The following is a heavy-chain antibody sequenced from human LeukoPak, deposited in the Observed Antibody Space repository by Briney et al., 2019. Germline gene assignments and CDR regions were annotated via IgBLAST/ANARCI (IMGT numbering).Heavy chain of an antibody. CDR1: GYTFTSYG. J-gene: IGHJ4*02. Sequence: GASVKVSCKASGYTFTSYGISWVRQAPGQGLEWMGWISAYNGNTNYAQKLQGRVTMTTDTSTSTAYMELRSLRTDDTAVYYCARTTRITGTTPLDYWGQGTLVTVSS. D-gene: IGHD1-7*01. CDR3: ARTTRITGTTPLDY. V-gene: IGHV1-18*01. CDR2: ISAYNGNT.